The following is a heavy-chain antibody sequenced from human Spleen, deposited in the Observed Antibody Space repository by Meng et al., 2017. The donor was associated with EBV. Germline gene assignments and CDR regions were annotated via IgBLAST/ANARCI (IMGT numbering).Heavy chain of an antibody. Sequence: HVQLQWSGPGLVKSSAPLSPTCTASGASVSSNTYYWSWIRQPPGKRLEWIGNIYYSGDTKYNPSLESRVTISLHTSKNQFSLRLTSVTAVDTAVYYCVREVRSGSYFNDYWGQGTLVTVSS. J-gene: IGHJ4*02. D-gene: IGHD1-26*01. CDR3: VREVRSGSYFNDY. CDR2: IYYSGDT. V-gene: IGHV4-61*01. CDR1: GASVSSNTYY.